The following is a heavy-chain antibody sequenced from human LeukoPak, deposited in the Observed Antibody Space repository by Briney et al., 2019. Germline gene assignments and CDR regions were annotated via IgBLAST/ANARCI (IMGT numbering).Heavy chain of an antibody. CDR1: GGTFSSYA. CDR3: ARDRKLRFLEWLNPTSAFDI. J-gene: IGHJ3*02. Sequence: SVKVSCKASGGTFSSYAISWVRQAPGQGLEWMGGIIPIFGTANYAQKFQGRVTITADESTSTAYMELRSLRSDDTAVYYCARDRKLRFLEWLNPTSAFDIWGQGTMVTVSS. CDR2: IIPIFGTA. V-gene: IGHV1-69*13. D-gene: IGHD3-3*01.